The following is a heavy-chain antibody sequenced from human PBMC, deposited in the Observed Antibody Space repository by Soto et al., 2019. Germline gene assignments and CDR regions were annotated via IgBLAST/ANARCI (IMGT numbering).Heavy chain of an antibody. CDR1: GGSISSSSFH. D-gene: IGHD6-6*01. Sequence: PSETLSLTCTVSGGSISSSSFHWGWIRQPPGKGLEWIANIYYDGSTYYSPSLKSRVTISLDTSKNQFSLKLSSVTAADTAVYYCATSHIVPRLLMYPYDYWGQGTLVNVSS. CDR3: ATSHIVPRLLMYPYDY. CDR2: IYYDGST. J-gene: IGHJ4*02. V-gene: IGHV4-39*01.